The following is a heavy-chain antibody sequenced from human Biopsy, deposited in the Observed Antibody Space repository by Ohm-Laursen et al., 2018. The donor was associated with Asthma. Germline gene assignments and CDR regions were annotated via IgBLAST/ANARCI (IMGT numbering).Heavy chain of an antibody. V-gene: IGHV1-24*01. CDR3: ASDFPKDYVRYNFQF. CDR2: HDHEEGGT. CDR1: GYSLTDLS. Sequence: ASVKVSCKISGYSLTDLSMQWVRQAPGQGLERMGGHDHEEGGTVNARRFQGRVTMTEDTSTDTAYMELSSLSSDDTAVYYCASDFPKDYVRYNFQFWGQGTLVTVSS. D-gene: IGHD4-17*01. J-gene: IGHJ4*02.